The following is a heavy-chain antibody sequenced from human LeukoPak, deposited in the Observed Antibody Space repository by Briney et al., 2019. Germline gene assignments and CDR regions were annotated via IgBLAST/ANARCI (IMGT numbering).Heavy chain of an antibody. CDR1: GFTFGDYA. D-gene: IGHD4-17*01. J-gene: IGHJ6*03. Sequence: GGSLRLSCTASGFTFGDYAMSWVRQAPGKGLEWVGFIRSKAYGGTTEYAASVKGRFTISRDDSKSIAYLQMNSLRAEDTAVYYCAKALNYGRYYYYMDVWGKGTTVTVSS. CDR2: IRSKAYGGTT. V-gene: IGHV3-49*04. CDR3: AKALNYGRYYYYMDV.